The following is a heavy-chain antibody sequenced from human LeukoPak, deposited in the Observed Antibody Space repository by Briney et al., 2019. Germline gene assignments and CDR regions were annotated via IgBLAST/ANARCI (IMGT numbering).Heavy chain of an antibody. J-gene: IGHJ6*03. D-gene: IGHD3-3*01. Sequence: ASVKVSCKASGYTFTGYYMHWVRQAPGQGLEWMGWINPNSGGTNYAQKFQGRVTMTRDTSISTAYMELSRLRSDDTAVYYCARLYKVGGSGYYYYYYMDVWGKGTTVTVSS. CDR1: GYTFTGYY. CDR2: INPNSGGT. CDR3: ARLYKVGGSGYYYYYYMDV. V-gene: IGHV1-2*02.